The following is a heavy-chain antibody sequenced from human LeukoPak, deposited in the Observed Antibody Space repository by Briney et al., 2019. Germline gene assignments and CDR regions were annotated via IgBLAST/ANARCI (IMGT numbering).Heavy chain of an antibody. CDR2: INHSGST. V-gene: IGHV4-34*01. Sequence: SETLSLTCAVYGRSFSGYYWSWIRQPPGKGLEWLGEINHSGSTNYNPSLKSRVTISVDTPKNQFSLKLSSLTAADTAVYYCARAHYVSIWFDPWGQGNLVTVSS. CDR3: ARAHYVSIWFDP. J-gene: IGHJ5*02. CDR1: GRSFSGYY. D-gene: IGHD4-17*01.